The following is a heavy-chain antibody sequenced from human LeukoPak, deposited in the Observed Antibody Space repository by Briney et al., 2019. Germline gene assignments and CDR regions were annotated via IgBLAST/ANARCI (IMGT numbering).Heavy chain of an antibody. CDR1: GFTFSAYT. Sequence: GGSLRLSCAASGFTFSAYTMSWVGQVPGKGLEWVSGISGSGDSPYYADSVKGRFTISRDNSKNTLSLQMNSLRAEDTAVYYCAKGWSGSSWYSIWGQGTMVTVSS. CDR2: ISGSGDSP. V-gene: IGHV3-23*01. D-gene: IGHD6-13*01. J-gene: IGHJ3*02. CDR3: AKGWSGSSWYSI.